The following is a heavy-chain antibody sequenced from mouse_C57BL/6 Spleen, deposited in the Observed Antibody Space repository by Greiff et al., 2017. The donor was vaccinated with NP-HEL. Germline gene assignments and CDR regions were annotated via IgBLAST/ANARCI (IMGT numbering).Heavy chain of an antibody. CDR2: INPNNGGT. V-gene: IGHV1-26*01. D-gene: IGHD2-14*01. CDR1: GYTFTDYY. CDR3: ERSEVRTFAY. Sequence: EVQLQQSGPELVKSGEGGKRGGSVSGYTFTDYYMNWVKQSHGKSLEWIGDINPNNGGTSYIQKFKGKATLTVDKSSSTAYMELRSLTSEDSAVYYCERSEVRTFAYWGQGTLVTVSA. J-gene: IGHJ3*01.